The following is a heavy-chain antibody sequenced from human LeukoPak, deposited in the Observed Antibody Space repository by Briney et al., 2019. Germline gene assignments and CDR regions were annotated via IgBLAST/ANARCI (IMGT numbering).Heavy chain of an antibody. CDR1: GITFSSYG. CDR2: ISYDGSNK. Sequence: GGSLRLSCAASGITFSSYGMHWVRQAPGKGLEWVAVISYDGSNKYYADSVKGRFTISRDNSKNTLYLQMNSLRAEDTAVYYCAKEGIAIIGDAFDIWGQGTMVTVSS. V-gene: IGHV3-30*18. J-gene: IGHJ3*02. CDR3: AKEGIAIIGDAFDI. D-gene: IGHD6-13*01.